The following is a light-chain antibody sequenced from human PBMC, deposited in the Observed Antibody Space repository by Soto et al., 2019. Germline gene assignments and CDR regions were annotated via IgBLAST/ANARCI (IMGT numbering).Light chain of an antibody. CDR3: SSYTGTSTFV. CDR1: SSDVGGYDY. Sequence: QSALTQPASVSGSPGQSITISCTGTSSDVGGYDYVSWYQQLPGKAPKLMIYDVNNRPSGVSNRSSGSKSGNTASLTISGLQAEDEADYYCSSYTGTSTFVFGGGTKVTVL. V-gene: IGLV2-14*01. J-gene: IGLJ1*01. CDR2: DVN.